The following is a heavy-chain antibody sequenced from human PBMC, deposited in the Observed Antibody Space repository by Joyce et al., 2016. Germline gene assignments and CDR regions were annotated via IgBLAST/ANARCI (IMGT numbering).Heavy chain of an antibody. CDR3: VRGISARPGGPNWFDP. CDR2: CNTDGSST. V-gene: IGHV3-74*01. D-gene: IGHD6-6*01. J-gene: IGHJ5*02. Sequence: EVQLVESGGGLVQPGGSLRLSCAASGFSFSGYWIHWVRQAPGKGLVWVSRCNTDGSSTRFADSVKGRFTISRDNAKNTLYLQMNSLRAEDTAVYYCVRGISARPGGPNWFDPWGQGTLVTVSS. CDR1: GFSFSGYW.